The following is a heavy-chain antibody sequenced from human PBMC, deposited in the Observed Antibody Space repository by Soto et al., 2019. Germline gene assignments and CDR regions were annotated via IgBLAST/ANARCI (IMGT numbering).Heavy chain of an antibody. D-gene: IGHD6-13*01. CDR3: ARVIAAAGTQWFDP. CDR2: IYYSGST. V-gene: IGHV4-59*08. CDR1: GGSISSYY. J-gene: IGHJ5*02. Sequence: SETLSLTCTVSGGSISSYYWSWIRQPPGKGLEWIGYIYYSGSTNYNPSLKSRVTISVDASKNQFSLKLSSVTAADTAVYYCARVIAAAGTQWFDPWGQGTLVTVSS.